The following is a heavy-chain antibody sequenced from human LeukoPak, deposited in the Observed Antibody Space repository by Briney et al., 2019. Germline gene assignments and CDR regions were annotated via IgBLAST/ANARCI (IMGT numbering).Heavy chain of an antibody. CDR3: ARVSSSSWYRNWFDP. CDR2: IYYSGST. V-gene: IGHV4-59*01. D-gene: IGHD6-13*01. Sequence: PSETLSLTCTVSGGSISSYYWSWLRQPPGKGLEWIGYIYYSGSTNYNPSLKSRVTISVDTSKNQFSLKLSSVTAADTAVYYWARVSSSSWYRNWFDPWGQGTLVTVSS. J-gene: IGHJ5*02. CDR1: GGSISSYY.